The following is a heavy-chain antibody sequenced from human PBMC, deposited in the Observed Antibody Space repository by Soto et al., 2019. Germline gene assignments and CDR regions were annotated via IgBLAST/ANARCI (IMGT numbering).Heavy chain of an antibody. Sequence: SETLSLTCAVYGWSFCGYYWSWIRQPPGKGLEWIGEINHSGSTNYNPSLKSRVTISVDTSKNQFSLKLSSVTAADTAVYYCARVGAARDYYYYYYMDVWGKGTTVTVSS. CDR2: INHSGST. CDR1: GWSFCGYY. CDR3: ARVGAARDYYYYYYMDV. D-gene: IGHD6-6*01. J-gene: IGHJ6*03. V-gene: IGHV4-34*01.